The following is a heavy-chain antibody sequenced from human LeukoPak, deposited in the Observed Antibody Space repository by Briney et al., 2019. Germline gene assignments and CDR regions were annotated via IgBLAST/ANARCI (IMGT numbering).Heavy chain of an antibody. D-gene: IGHD6-19*01. Sequence: ASVKVSCKASGYTFTGYYMHWVRQAPGQGLEWMGWINPNSGGTNYAQKFQGRVTITRDTSISTAYMELSRLRSDDTAVYYRTRGDVAVSLDYWGQGTLVTVSS. CDR1: GYTFTGYY. J-gene: IGHJ4*02. CDR3: TRGDVAVSLDY. V-gene: IGHV1-2*02. CDR2: INPNSGGT.